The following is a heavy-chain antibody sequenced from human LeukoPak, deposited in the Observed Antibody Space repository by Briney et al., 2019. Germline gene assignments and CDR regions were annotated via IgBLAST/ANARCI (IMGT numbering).Heavy chain of an antibody. Sequence: GRSLRLSCEASGCTFSHYGIHWVRQTPGKGLEWVAAISSDGVEKHYADSVKGRFTISRDNSKSTLYLQMNSLRAEDTALYYCAREGHYDILTGYAPVEYYFYYMDVWGKGTTVTVSS. CDR3: AREGHYDILTGYAPVEYYFYYMDV. J-gene: IGHJ6*03. CDR1: GCTFSHYG. CDR2: ISSDGVEK. V-gene: IGHV3-30*04. D-gene: IGHD3-9*01.